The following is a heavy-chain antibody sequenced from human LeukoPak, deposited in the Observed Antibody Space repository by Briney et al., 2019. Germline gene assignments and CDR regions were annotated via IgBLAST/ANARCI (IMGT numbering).Heavy chain of an antibody. J-gene: IGHJ3*02. D-gene: IGHD5-24*01. CDR1: GGSISSYY. CDR3: ARESPLEMAPCGAFDI. V-gene: IGHV4-59*01. CDR2: IYYSGST. Sequence: PSETLSLTCTVSGGSISSYYWSWIRQPPGKGLEWIGYIYYSGSTNYNPSLKSRVTISVDTSKNQFSLKLSSVTAADTAVYYCARESPLEMAPCGAFDIWGQGTLVTVSS.